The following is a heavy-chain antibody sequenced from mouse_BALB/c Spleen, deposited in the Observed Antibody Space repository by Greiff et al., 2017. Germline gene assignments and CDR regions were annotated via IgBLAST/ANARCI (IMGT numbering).Heavy chain of an antibody. V-gene: IGHV5-6-3*01. Sequence: EVKLMESGGGLVQPGGSLKLSCAASGFTFSSYGMSWVRQTPDKWLELVAIINSNGGSTYYPDSVKGRFTISRDNAKNTLYLQMSSLKSEDTAMYYCARDGELTGYYLDYWGQGTTLTVSS. CDR2: INSNGGST. D-gene: IGHD4-1*01. CDR1: GFTFSSYG. CDR3: ARDGELTGYYLDY. J-gene: IGHJ2*01.